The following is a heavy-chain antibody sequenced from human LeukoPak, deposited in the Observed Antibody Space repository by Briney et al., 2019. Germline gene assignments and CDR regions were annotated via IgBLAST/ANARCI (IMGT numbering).Heavy chain of an antibody. Sequence: SETLSLTCTVSGGSISGYYWSWIRQPPGKGLEWMSFVSYSGSTNYNPSLKNRVTMSRDTSKNQLSLKLSSVTAADTAVDYCARDRGSAGGFDFWGQGALVTVSS. D-gene: IGHD6-13*01. CDR1: GGSISGYY. CDR3: ARDRGSAGGFDF. V-gene: IGHV4-59*01. CDR2: VSYSGST. J-gene: IGHJ4*02.